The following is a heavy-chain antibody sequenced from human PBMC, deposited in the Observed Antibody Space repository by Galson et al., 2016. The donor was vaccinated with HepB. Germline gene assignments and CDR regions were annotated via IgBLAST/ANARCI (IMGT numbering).Heavy chain of an antibody. V-gene: IGHV1-69*13. J-gene: IGHJ6*02. D-gene: IGHD3-3*01. CDR2: IIPVFGTE. Sequence: SVKVSCKASGDTFSKYSINWVRQAPGQGLEWMGGIIPVFGTENYAQRFQDRVTITADESTSTAYMELSSLNSEDTAVYYCARALYDFWSGYSNRYYFYGMDVWGQGTTVTVSS. CDR1: GDTFSKYS. CDR3: ARALYDFWSGYSNRYYFYGMDV.